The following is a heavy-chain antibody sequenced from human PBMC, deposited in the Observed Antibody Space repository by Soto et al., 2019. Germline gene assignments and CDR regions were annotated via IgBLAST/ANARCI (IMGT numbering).Heavy chain of an antibody. V-gene: IGHV3-30*18. J-gene: IGHJ6*03. CDR3: AKIPNTVTTGMREYYYMDV. Sequence: GGSLRLSCAASGFTFSSYGMHWVRQAPGKGLEWVAVISYDGSNKYYADSVKGRFTISRDNSKNTLYLQMNSLRAEDTAVYYCAKIPNTVTTGMREYYYMDVWGKGTTVTVSS. CDR1: GFTFSSYG. CDR2: ISYDGSNK. D-gene: IGHD4-17*01.